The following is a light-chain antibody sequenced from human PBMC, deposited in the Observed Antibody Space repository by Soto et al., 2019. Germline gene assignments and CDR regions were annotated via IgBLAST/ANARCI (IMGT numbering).Light chain of an antibody. CDR2: AAS. V-gene: IGKV1-39*01. Sequence: DIQMTQSPSSLSASVGDRVTITCRASQSIGKYLNWYQQKPGKAPRLLINAASSLQSGVPSRFSGSGSGSGFTLTISNMQPEDFATYYCQHSYRSLPWTFGPGTTVDIK. CDR1: QSIGKY. J-gene: IGKJ1*01. CDR3: QHSYRSLPWT.